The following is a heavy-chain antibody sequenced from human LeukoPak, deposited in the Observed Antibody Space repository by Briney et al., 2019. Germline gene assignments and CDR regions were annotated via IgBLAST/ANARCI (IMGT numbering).Heavy chain of an antibody. CDR3: ARDGDDSSGYYDDY. J-gene: IGHJ4*02. Sequence: QPGGSLRLSCAASGFTFSSYEMNWVRQAPGKGLEWVSYISSSGSTIYYADSVKGRFTISRDNAKNSLYLQMNSLRAEDTAVYYCARDGDDSSGYYDDYWGQGTLVTVSS. D-gene: IGHD3-22*01. V-gene: IGHV3-48*03. CDR2: ISSSGSTI. CDR1: GFTFSSYE.